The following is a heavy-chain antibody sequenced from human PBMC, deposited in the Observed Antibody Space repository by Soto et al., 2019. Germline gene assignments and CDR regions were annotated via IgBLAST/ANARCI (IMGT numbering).Heavy chain of an antibody. CDR1: GGSISTYY. D-gene: IGHD3-3*01. CDR2: IYHNGAT. J-gene: IGHJ6*02. CDR3: ARGGGGSGHDSVVRLDV. Sequence: SETLSLTCIVAGGSISTYYWSWIRQPPGKGLEWIGYIYHNGATSYSSSLKSRVTIALDTSKNQFSLNLSSVTPADTAVYYCARGGGGSGHDSVVRLDVWGQGTTVTSP. V-gene: IGHV4-59*01.